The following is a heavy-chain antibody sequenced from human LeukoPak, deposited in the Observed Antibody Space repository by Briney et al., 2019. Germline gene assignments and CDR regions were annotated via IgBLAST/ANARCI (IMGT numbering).Heavy chain of an antibody. D-gene: IGHD3-3*01. CDR1: GGSISSGDYY. V-gene: IGHV4-30-4*08. CDR3: AKNGQSGFSFDP. J-gene: IGHJ5*02. Sequence: SQTLSLTCTVSGGSISSGDYYWSWIRQPPGKGLEWIGYIYYSGSTYYNPSLKSRVTISADTSKNQFSLKLNSVIAADTAVYYCAKNGQSGFSFDPWGQGTLVTVSS. CDR2: IYYSGST.